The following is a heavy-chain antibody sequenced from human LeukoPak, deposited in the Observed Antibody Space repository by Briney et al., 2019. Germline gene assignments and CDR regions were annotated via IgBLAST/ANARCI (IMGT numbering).Heavy chain of an antibody. CDR3: VRGMSASCYSSLAY. CDR1: GFTFSTYA. CDR2: ISGSGDTT. D-gene: IGHD2-15*01. J-gene: IGHJ4*02. V-gene: IGHV3-23*01. Sequence: PGGSLRLSCAASGFTFSTYAMSWVRQAPGKGLEWVSTISGSGDTTFYANSVKGRFTISRDDSNNTLHLQMNSLRAEDTAVYYCVRGMSASCYSSLAYWGQGTLVTVSS.